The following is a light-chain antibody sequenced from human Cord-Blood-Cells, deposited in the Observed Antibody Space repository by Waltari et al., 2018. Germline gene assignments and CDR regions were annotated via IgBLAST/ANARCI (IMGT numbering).Light chain of an antibody. V-gene: IGKV3-15*01. CDR1: QSVSSN. J-gene: IGKJ4*01. CDR3: QQYNNWPLT. CDR2: GAS. Sequence: EIFITQFPATLSVSRGVRATLSCRASQSVSSNLAWYQQKPGQAPRLLIYGASNRATGIPARFSGSGSGTEFTLTISSLQSEDFAVYYCQQYNNWPLTFGGGTKVEIK.